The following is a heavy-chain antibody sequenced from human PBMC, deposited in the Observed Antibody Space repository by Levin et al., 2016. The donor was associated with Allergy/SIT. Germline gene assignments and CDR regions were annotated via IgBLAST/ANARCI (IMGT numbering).Heavy chain of an antibody. D-gene: IGHD2-21*02. J-gene: IGHJ4*02. CDR1: GFTFSTYW. CDR3: ARDRSGDFLDY. Sequence: GGSLRLSCAASGFTFSTYWMHWVRQAPGKGLVWVSRMNEDGSTTDYADSVMGRFTVSRDNSKNTLYLQMDSLRAEDTAIYYCARDRSGDFLDYWGQGTLVTVSS. CDR2: MNEDGSTT. V-gene: IGHV3-74*01.